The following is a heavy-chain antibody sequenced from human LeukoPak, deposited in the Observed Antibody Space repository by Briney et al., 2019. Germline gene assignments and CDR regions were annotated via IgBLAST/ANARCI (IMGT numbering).Heavy chain of an antibody. V-gene: IGHV4-4*02. CDR2: VHLDGRT. CDR1: GGSISFTNW. Sequence: SGTLSLICGVSGGSISFTNWWTWVRQPPGKGLEWIGEVHLDGRTNYNPSLKSRVNISVDTSKNQFSLKLSSVTAADTAVYYCARSPDDAFDIWGQGTMVTVSS. CDR3: ARSPDDAFDI. J-gene: IGHJ3*02.